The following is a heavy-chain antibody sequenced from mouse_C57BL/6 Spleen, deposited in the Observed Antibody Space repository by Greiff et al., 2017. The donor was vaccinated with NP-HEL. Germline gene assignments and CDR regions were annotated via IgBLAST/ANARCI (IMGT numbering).Heavy chain of an antibody. Sequence: EVKVVESGGGLVKPGGSLKLSCAASGFTFSSYAMSWVRQTPEKRLEWVATISDGGSYTYYPDNVKGRFTISRDNAKNNLYLQMSHLKSEDTAMYYCARYRAMDYWGQGTSVTVSS. CDR3: ARYRAMDY. CDR2: ISDGGSYT. V-gene: IGHV5-4*03. CDR1: GFTFSSYA. J-gene: IGHJ4*01. D-gene: IGHD5-1*01.